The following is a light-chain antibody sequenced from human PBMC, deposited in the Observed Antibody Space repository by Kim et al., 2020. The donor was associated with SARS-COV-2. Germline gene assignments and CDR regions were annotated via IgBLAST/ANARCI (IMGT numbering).Light chain of an antibody. CDR2: DAS. Sequence: EIVLTQSPATLSLSPGERATLSCRASQSVSSYLAWYQQKPGQAPRLLIFDASNRATGIPARFSGSGSGTDFTLTISSLEPEDFAVYYCHQRGNWPPYTFGQGTKLEI. CDR1: QSVSSY. CDR3: HQRGNWPPYT. V-gene: IGKV3-11*01. J-gene: IGKJ2*01.